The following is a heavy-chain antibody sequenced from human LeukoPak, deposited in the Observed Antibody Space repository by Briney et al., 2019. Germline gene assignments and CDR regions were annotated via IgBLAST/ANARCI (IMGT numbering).Heavy chain of an antibody. V-gene: IGHV3-64*01. CDR3: AREEGGPFDY. CDR1: GFTVSSNY. J-gene: IGHJ4*02. D-gene: IGHD3-16*01. Sequence: GGSLRLSCAASGFTVSSNYMSWVRQAPGKGLEYVSAISSNGGSTYYANSVKGRFTISRDNSKNTLYLQMGSLRAEDMAVYYCAREEGGPFDYWGQGTLVTVSS. CDR2: ISSNGGST.